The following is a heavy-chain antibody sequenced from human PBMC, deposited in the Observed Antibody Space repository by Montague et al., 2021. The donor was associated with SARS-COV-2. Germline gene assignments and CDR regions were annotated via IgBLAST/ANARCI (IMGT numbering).Heavy chain of an antibody. D-gene: IGHD5-24*01. Sequence: TLSLTCTVSGASITSGSYYWSWIRQPAGTRLEWIGRKYTTGSTNYDPSLKSRVAISVDTSKHQFSLKLSSVTAADTAVYYCARVFPRWLQFDPYFDYWGQGTLVTVSS. CDR2: KYTTGST. V-gene: IGHV4-61*02. CDR1: GASITSGSYY. J-gene: IGHJ4*02. CDR3: ARVFPRWLQFDPYFDY.